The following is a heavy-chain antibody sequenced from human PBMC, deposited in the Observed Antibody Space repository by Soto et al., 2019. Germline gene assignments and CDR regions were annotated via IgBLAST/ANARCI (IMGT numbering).Heavy chain of an antibody. CDR3: ARGPSTTYAFDI. D-gene: IGHD2-2*01. CDR2: IYYSGST. CDR1: VGSISIYY. J-gene: IGHJ3*02. V-gene: IGHV4-59*01. Sequence: SETLSVTCTFSVGSISIYYWSWIRQPPGKGLDWIGYIYYSGSTNYNPSLKSRVTISVDTSKNQFSLKLSSVTAADTAVYYCARGPSTTYAFDIWGQGTMVTVSS.